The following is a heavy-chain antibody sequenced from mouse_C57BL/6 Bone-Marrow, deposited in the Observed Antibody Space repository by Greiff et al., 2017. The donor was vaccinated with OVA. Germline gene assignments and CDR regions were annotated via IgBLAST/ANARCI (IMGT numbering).Heavy chain of an antibody. D-gene: IGHD2-5*01. CDR2: ISSGSSTI. V-gene: IGHV5-17*01. CDR3: ASDYSNYVDYAMDY. CDR1: GFTFSDYG. J-gene: IGHJ4*01. Sequence: EVKLVESGGGLVKPGGSLKLSCAASGFTFSDYGMHWVRQAPEKGLEWVAYISSGSSTIYYADTVKGRFTISIDNAKNTLFLQMTSLRSEDTAMYYCASDYSNYVDYAMDYWGQGTSVTVSS.